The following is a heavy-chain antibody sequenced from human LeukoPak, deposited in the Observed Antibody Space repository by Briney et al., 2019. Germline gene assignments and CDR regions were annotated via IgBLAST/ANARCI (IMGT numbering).Heavy chain of an antibody. Sequence: KSSETLSLTCTVSGYSISNDYYWTWLRQPPGKGLGWIGGIYHSGTTYYNPSLKRRVSISLDTSKTQFSLKLSSVTAADTAGYYCARGKAYSGSHYGILDYWGQGNPGTGSP. CDR1: GYSISNDYY. V-gene: IGHV4-38-2*02. D-gene: IGHD1-26*01. CDR3: ARGKAYSGSHYGILDY. J-gene: IGHJ4*02. CDR2: IYHSGTT.